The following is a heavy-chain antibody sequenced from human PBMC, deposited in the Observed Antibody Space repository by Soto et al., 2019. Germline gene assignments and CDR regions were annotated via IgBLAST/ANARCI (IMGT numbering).Heavy chain of an antibody. CDR3: ARDKITGLFDY. CDR1: GGSISSADYY. CDR2: VFYTGST. D-gene: IGHD2-8*02. V-gene: IGHV4-30-4*01. J-gene: IGHJ4*02. Sequence: SETLSLTCTVSGGSISSADYYWTWIRQPPGKGLEWIGHVFYTGSTDYNPSLKSRPTISVDTSKNQFSLKLSSVTAADTAVYYCARDKITGLFDYWGQGTLVT.